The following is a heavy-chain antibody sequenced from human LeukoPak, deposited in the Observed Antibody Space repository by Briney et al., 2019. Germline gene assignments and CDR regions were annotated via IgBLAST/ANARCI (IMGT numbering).Heavy chain of an antibody. CDR1: GDPFSGYY. CDR3: ARWTRSFDY. J-gene: IGHJ4*02. Sequence: SSETLSLTCAVYGDPFSGYYWRCVPQPPEKGVEWMGEIIHSGRTNYNTPLNRRVPISVDSSKNQFSLKVSSVTAADTAVYYCARWTRSFDYWGQGTLVTVSS. V-gene: IGHV4-34*12. CDR2: IIHSGRT. D-gene: IGHD3/OR15-3a*01.